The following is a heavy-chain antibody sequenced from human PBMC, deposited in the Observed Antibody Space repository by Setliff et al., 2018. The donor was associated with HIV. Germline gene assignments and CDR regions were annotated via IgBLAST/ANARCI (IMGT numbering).Heavy chain of an antibody. V-gene: IGHV4-61*08. CDR3: ARVARVHPFDP. CDR2: IYYTGIP. J-gene: IGHJ5*02. CDR1: GASISSGGFY. Sequence: SETLSLTCTVSGASISSGGFYWSWSRQPPGKGLEWIGLIYYTGIPTYNTSLKSRVTMSVDRSKNQFSLRLTSVTAADTAMYYCARVARVHPFDPWGQGTLVTVSS.